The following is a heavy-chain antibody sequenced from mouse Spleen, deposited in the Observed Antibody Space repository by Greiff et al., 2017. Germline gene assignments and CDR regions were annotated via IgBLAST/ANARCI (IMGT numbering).Heavy chain of an antibody. J-gene: IGHJ3*01. Sequence: LVESGPELVKPGASVKISCKASGYAFSSSWMNWVKQRPGKGLEWIGRIYPGDGDTNYNGKFKGKATLTADKSSSTAYMQLSSLTSEDSAVYFCAYYYGSRSWFAYWGQGTLVTVSA. CDR1: GYAFSSSW. V-gene: IGHV1-82*01. CDR2: IYPGDGDT. CDR3: AYYYGSRSWFAY. D-gene: IGHD1-1*01.